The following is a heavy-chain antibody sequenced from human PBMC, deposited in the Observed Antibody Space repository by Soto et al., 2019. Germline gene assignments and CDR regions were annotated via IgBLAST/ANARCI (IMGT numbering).Heavy chain of an antibody. D-gene: IGHD3-10*01. J-gene: IGHJ4*02. CDR3: ARRSYGSGSYRYFDY. CDR1: GFTVSSNY. Sequence: EVQLVESGGGLVQPGGSLRLSCAASGFTVSSNYMSWVRQAPGKGLEWVSVIYSGGSTYYADSVKGRFTISRDNSKNTLYLQMNSLSAEDTAVYYCARRSYGSGSYRYFDYWGQGTLVTVSS. CDR2: IYSGGST. V-gene: IGHV3-66*01.